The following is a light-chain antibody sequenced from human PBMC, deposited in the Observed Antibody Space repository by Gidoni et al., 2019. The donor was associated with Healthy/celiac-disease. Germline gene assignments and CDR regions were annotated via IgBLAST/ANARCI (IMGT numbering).Light chain of an antibody. CDR1: SSDVGGYNY. CDR2: DVS. Sequence: QSALTQPASVSGSPGPSIPISCTGTSSDVGGYNYVSWYHQHPGKAPKLMSYDVSNRPSGVSNRFSCSKSGNTASLTISGLQAEDEADYYCSSYTSSSRVFGGGTKLTVL. J-gene: IGLJ3*02. V-gene: IGLV2-14*01. CDR3: SSYTSSSRV.